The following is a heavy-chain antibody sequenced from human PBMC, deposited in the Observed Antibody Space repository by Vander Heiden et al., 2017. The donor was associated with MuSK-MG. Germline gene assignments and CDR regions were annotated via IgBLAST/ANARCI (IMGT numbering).Heavy chain of an antibody. CDR1: GYPFTGSY. Sequence: QVQLVQSGAEVKKPGASVKVSCKASGYPFTGSYMHWVRQAPGQGLEWMGRINPNSGGTNYAQKFQGRVTMTRDTSISTAYMELSRLRSDDTAVYYCASGRSTLGGVIVTNEDALDIWGQGTMGTV. J-gene: IGHJ3*02. V-gene: IGHV1-2*02. CDR3: ASGRSTLGGVIVTNEDALDI. D-gene: IGHD3-16*02. CDR2: INPNSGGT.